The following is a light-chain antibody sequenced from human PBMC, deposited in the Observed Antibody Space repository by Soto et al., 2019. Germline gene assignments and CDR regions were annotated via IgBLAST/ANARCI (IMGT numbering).Light chain of an antibody. J-gene: IGLJ1*01. CDR2: DVS. Sequence: QSVLTQAASVTGSAGQSITISCTGTSSDVGGYNYVSWYQQHPGRAPKLMIYDVSNRPSGVSNRFSGSKSGNTASLTISGLQAEDEADYYCSSYTSSSTLDVFGTGTKVTVL. CDR3: SSYTSSSTLDV. CDR1: SSDVGGYNY. V-gene: IGLV2-14*01.